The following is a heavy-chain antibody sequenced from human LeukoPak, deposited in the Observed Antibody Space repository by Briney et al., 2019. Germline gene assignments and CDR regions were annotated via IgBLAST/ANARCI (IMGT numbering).Heavy chain of an antibody. Sequence: SETLSLTCTVSGGSISSYYWSWIRQPPGKGLEWIGYIYYSGSTYYNPSLKSRVTKSVDTSKNQFSLKLSSVTAADTAVYYCASGGEGTFDIWGQGTMVTVSS. V-gene: IGHV4-59*06. J-gene: IGHJ3*02. CDR2: IYYSGST. CDR1: GGSISSYY. D-gene: IGHD2-21*01. CDR3: ASGGEGTFDI.